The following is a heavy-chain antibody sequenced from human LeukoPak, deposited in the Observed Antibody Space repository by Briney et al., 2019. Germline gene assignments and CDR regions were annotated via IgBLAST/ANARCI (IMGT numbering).Heavy chain of an antibody. J-gene: IGHJ4*02. V-gene: IGHV1-24*01. CDR2: FDPEDGET. Sequence: ASVKVSCKVSGYTLTELSMHWVRQAPGKGLEWMGGFDPEDGETIYAQKFQGRVTMTEDTSTDTAYMELSSLRSEDTAVYYCARDSAPETYYDFWSGYYGSRYFDYWGQGTLVTVSS. CDR3: ARDSAPETYYDFWSGYYGSRYFDY. CDR1: GYTLTELS. D-gene: IGHD3-3*01.